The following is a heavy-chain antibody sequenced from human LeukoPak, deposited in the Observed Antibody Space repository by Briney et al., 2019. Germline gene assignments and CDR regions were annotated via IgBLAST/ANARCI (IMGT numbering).Heavy chain of an antibody. CDR1: GASFSSHY. D-gene: IGHD4-17*01. Sequence: PSETLSLTCTISGASFSSHYWTWIRQPPGKGLEWIGYISYIGSTNYNPSLKSRVTISIDTSKNQFSLKLSSVTAADTAVYYCARDLVTVTKGFDIWGQGTMVSVSS. J-gene: IGHJ3*02. V-gene: IGHV4-59*11. CDR3: ARDLVTVTKGFDI. CDR2: ISYIGST.